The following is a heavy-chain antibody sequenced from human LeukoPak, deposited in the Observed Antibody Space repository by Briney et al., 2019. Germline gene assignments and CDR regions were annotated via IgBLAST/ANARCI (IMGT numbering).Heavy chain of an antibody. CDR3: ARDSPGTTASDY. CDR1: GFTFDTYR. V-gene: IGHV3-21*01. CDR2: ISASGSYI. J-gene: IGHJ4*02. Sequence: GGSLRLSCAASGFTFDTYRMNWVRQAPGKGLEWVSSISASGSYIYYADSLKGRFTISRDNTKNSLFLQMNSLRAEDTAVYYCARDSPGTTASDYWGQGTLVSVSS. D-gene: IGHD1-1*01.